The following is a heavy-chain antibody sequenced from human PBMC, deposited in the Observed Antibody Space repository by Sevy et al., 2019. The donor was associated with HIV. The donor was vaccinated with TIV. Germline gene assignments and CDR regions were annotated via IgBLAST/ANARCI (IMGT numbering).Heavy chain of an antibody. J-gene: IGHJ4*02. CDR1: GGSITSLY. Sequence: SETLSLTCTVSGGSITSLYWNWIRQPPGKGLEWIANIYYNGHINYNPSLKSRVTLSLDTSGNQFSLRLSSVTAADTAMYYCAGENAWGRGYSWGQGTLVTVSS. D-gene: IGHD1-26*01. CDR2: IYYNGHI. CDR3: AGENAWGRGYS. V-gene: IGHV4-59*08.